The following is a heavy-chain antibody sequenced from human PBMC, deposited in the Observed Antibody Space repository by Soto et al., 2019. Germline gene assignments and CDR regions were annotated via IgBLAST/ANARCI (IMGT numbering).Heavy chain of an antibody. V-gene: IGHV1-18*04. J-gene: IGHJ4*02. CDR3: ARDPPDFWSGSDS. CDR2: ISAYNGNT. CDR1: GYTFTGYY. Sequence: GASVKVSCKASGYTFTGYYMHWVRQAPGQGLEWMGWISAYNGNTNYAQKLQGRVTMTTDTSTSTAYMELRSLRSDDTAVYYGARDPPDFWSGSDSWGQGNLVTFSS. D-gene: IGHD3-3*01.